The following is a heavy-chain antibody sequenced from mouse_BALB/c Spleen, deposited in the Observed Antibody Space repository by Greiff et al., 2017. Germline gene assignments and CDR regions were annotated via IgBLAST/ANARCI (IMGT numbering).Heavy chain of an antibody. J-gene: IGHJ1*01. CDR1: GFTFSSYT. CDR3: TREYGTTGGLYWYFDV. D-gene: IGHD1-1*01. Sequence: EVQLQESGGGLVKPGGSLKLSCAASGFTFSSYTMSWVRQTPEKRLEWVATISSGGSYTYYPDSVKGRFTISRDNAKNTLYLQMSSLKSEDTAMYYCTREYGTTGGLYWYFDVWGAGTTVTVSS. V-gene: IGHV5-6-4*01. CDR2: ISSGGSYT.